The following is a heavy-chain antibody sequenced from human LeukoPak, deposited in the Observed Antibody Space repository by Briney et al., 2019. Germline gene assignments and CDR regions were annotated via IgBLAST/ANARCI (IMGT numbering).Heavy chain of an antibody. CDR1: GFTFSSYA. Sequence: GGSLRLSCAASGFTFSSYAMSWVRQAPGKGLEWVSAISGSGGSTYYADSVKGRFTISRDNSKNTLYLQMGSLRPEDMAVYYCARDKAAVGNDYWGLGTLVTVSS. D-gene: IGHD6-13*01. J-gene: IGHJ4*02. V-gene: IGHV3-23*01. CDR2: ISGSGGST. CDR3: ARDKAAVGNDY.